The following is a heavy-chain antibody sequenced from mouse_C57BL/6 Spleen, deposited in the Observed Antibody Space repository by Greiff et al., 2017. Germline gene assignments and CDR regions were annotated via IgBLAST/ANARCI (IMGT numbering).Heavy chain of an antibody. V-gene: IGHV1-64*01. Sequence: VQLQQSGAELVKPGASVKLSCKASGYTFTSYWMHWVKQRPGQGLEWIGMIHPNSGSTNYNEKFKSKATLTVDKSSSTAYMQLSSLTSEDSAVYYCARWITTVVARYAMDYWGQGTSVTVSS. CDR3: ARWITTVVARYAMDY. J-gene: IGHJ4*01. CDR2: IHPNSGST. D-gene: IGHD1-1*01. CDR1: GYTFTSYW.